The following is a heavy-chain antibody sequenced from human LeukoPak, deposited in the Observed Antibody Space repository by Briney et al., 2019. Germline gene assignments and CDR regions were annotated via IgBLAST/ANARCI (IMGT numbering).Heavy chain of an antibody. D-gene: IGHD4-17*01. CDR3: ARTTVTDLYYYYGMDV. J-gene: IGHJ6*02. V-gene: IGHV3-66*01. Sequence: GGSLRLSCAASGFTVSSNYMSWVHQAPGKGLEWVSVIYSGGSTYYADSVKGRFTISRDNSKNTLYLQMNSLRAEDTAVYYCARTTVTDLYYYYGMDVWGQGTTVTVSS. CDR1: GFTVSSNY. CDR2: IYSGGST.